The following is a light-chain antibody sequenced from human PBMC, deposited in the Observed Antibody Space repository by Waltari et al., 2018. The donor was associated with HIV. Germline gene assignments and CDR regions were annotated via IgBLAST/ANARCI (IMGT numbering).Light chain of an antibody. V-gene: IGKV3-15*01. CDR3: QQYNNWPPYT. CDR2: SAS. J-gene: IGKJ2*01. CDR1: QSVSSN. Sequence: EIVMTPSPATLSVSPGESALLSCRASQSVSSNLAWYQQKPGQAPRLLIYSASTRATGVPARFSGSGSGTDFTLTISSLQSEDFAVYHCQQYNNWPPYTFGQGTRLEIK.